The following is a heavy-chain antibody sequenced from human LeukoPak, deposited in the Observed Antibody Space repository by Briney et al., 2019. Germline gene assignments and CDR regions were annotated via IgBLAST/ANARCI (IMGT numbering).Heavy chain of an antibody. Sequence: SETLSLTCAVYGGSFSGYYWSWIRQPPGKGLEWIGYVYYSGNTNYNPSLKSRVTISLDTSKNQLSLKLSSVTAADTAVYYCASAGGTSPTLDYWGQGTLVTVSS. D-gene: IGHD6-25*01. CDR2: VYYSGNT. CDR1: GGSFSGYY. J-gene: IGHJ4*02. V-gene: IGHV4-34*11. CDR3: ASAGGTSPTLDY.